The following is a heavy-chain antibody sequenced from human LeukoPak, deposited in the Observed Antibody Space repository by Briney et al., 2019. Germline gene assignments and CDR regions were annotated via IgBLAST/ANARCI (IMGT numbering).Heavy chain of an antibody. J-gene: IGHJ3*02. V-gene: IGHV1-69*13. CDR2: ITPIFGTA. Sequence: SVKVSCKASGGTFSSHPFTWVRQAPGQGLEWMGEITPIFGTANYAQRFQGRVTITADESTSTVYMELSSLRSDDTALYYCARRGTGTTYAFDIWGQGTMVTVSS. D-gene: IGHD1-7*01. CDR3: ARRGTGTTYAFDI. CDR1: GGTFSSHP.